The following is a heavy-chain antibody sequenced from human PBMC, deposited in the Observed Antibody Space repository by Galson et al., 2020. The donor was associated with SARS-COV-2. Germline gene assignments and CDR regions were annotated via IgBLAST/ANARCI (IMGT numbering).Heavy chain of an antibody. Sequence: NSGGSLRLSCAASGFTFSDYYMSWIRQAPGKGLEWVSYISSSGTTIYYADSVKGRFTMSMDNAKNSLYLQMNSLRAEDTAVYYCAREVRSSNNDAFDIWGQGTMVTVSS. J-gene: IGHJ3*02. D-gene: IGHD6-13*01. CDR1: GFTFSDYY. CDR3: AREVRSSNNDAFDI. V-gene: IGHV3-11*04. CDR2: ISSSGTTI.